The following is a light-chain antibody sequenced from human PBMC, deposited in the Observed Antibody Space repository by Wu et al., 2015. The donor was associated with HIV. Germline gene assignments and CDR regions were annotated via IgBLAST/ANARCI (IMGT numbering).Light chain of an antibody. CDR1: QSVSSSY. J-gene: IGKJ4*01. CDR3: QQYGSSPLT. CDR2: GAS. V-gene: IGKV3-20*01. Sequence: EIVLTQSPGTLSLSPGERTTLSCRASQSVSSSYLAWYQQKPGQAPRLLIYGASSRAIGIPDRFSGSGSGTDFTLTISRVEPEDFAVYYCQQYGSSPLTFGGGTKVEIK.